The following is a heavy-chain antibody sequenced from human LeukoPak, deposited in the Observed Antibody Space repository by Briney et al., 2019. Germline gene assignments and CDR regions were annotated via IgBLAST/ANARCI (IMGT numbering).Heavy chain of an antibody. CDR2: IYSGGST. Sequence: GGSLRLSCAAPGVTFSNYAMHWVRQSPGKGLEWVAVIYSGGSTYYADSVKGRFTISRDNSKNTLYLQMNSLRAEDTAVYYCARLFSSWSGTTIDYWGQGTLVTVSS. J-gene: IGHJ4*02. CDR3: ARLFSSWSGTTIDY. CDR1: GVTFSNYA. V-gene: IGHV3-53*01. D-gene: IGHD3-3*01.